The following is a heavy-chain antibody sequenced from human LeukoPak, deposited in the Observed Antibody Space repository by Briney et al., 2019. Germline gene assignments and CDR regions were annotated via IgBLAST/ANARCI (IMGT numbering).Heavy chain of an antibody. D-gene: IGHD2-2*02. CDR2: ISYDGTNK. CDR1: GFTFSSYA. CDR3: ARDSYCSTTSCYMDY. Sequence: PGGSLRLSCAASGFTFSSYAMQWVRQAPGKGLEWMAVISYDGTNKYYADSVKGRFTISRDNSKNTLYLQMDSLRAEDTAVYYCARDSYCSTTSCYMDYWGQGTLVTVSS. V-gene: IGHV3-30-3*01. J-gene: IGHJ4*02.